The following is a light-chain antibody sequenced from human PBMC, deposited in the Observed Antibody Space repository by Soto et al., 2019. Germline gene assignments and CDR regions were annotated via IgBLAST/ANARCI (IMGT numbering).Light chain of an antibody. J-gene: IGKJ4*01. CDR3: QQAYSFPLT. CDR1: QGISTC. CDR2: AAA. Sequence: DIQMTQSPSAVSASVGDRVTITCRASQGISTCLGWLQQKPGKAPELLIYAAASLRSGVPARFSGSGSGTDFILTISSLQPEDFATYCCQQAYSFPLTFGGGTKVEI. V-gene: IGKV1-12*01.